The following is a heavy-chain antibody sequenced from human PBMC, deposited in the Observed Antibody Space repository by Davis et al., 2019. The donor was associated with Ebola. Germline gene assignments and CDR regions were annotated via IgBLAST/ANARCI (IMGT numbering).Heavy chain of an antibody. CDR1: GFTFSSYS. CDR3: AKDPGRYSYGPAMDV. CDR2: ISSSSSTI. V-gene: IGHV3-48*04. Sequence: GGSLRLSCAASGFTFSSYSMNWVRQAPGKGLEWVSYISSSSSTIYYADSVKGRFTISRDNAKNSLYLQMNSLRAEDTALYYCAKDPGRYSYGPAMDVWGQGTTVTVSS. D-gene: IGHD5-18*01. J-gene: IGHJ6*02.